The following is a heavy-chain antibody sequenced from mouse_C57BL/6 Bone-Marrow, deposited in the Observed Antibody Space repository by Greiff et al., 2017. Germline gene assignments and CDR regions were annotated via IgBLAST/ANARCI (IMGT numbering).Heavy chain of an antibody. Sequence: EVKLMESGGGLVQSGRSLRLSCATSGFTFSDFYMAWVRQAPGKGLEWIAASRNKANDYTTEYSASVKGRFIVSRDTSQSILYLQMNALRAEDTAIYCCARALYGSPCAYWGQGTLVTVSA. J-gene: IGHJ3*01. CDR3: ARALYGSPCAY. CDR1: GFTFSDFY. CDR2: SRNKANDYTT. V-gene: IGHV7-1*01. D-gene: IGHD1-1*01.